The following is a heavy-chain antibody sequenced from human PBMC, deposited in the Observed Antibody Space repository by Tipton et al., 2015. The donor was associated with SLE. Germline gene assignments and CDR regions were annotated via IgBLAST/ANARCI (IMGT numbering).Heavy chain of an antibody. V-gene: IGHV4-61*02. D-gene: IGHD3-10*01. CDR3: ARDQHMARAWGAFDY. J-gene: IGHJ4*02. CDR2: IYNSGSA. Sequence: TLSLTCIVSGGSISTTSDYWTWIRQPAGKRLEWIGRIYNSGSALYDPALRGRVTISVDTSKNQISLNLTSVTAADTALYYCARDQHMARAWGAFDYWGQGIQVTVSS. CDR1: GGSISTTSDY.